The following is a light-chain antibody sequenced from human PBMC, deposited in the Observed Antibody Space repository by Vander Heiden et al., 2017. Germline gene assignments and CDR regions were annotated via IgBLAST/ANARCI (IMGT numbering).Light chain of an antibody. CDR2: SNN. Sequence: SVLTQPPSPSGTPGQRLTTSCSGSSSNIGINTVNWYQQPPGTAPKLLIYSNNQRPSGVPDRFSGSKSGTSASLAISGLQSEDEADYYCAAWDDSLNGSYVFGTGTKVTVL. CDR3: AAWDDSLNGSYV. CDR1: SSNIGINT. V-gene: IGLV1-44*01. J-gene: IGLJ1*01.